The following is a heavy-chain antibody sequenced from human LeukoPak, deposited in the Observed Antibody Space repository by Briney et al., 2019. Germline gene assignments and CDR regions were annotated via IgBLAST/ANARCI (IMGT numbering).Heavy chain of an antibody. CDR2: ISGSGGST. CDR1: GFTFSSYA. CDR3: ARVVFPSTGYERLRPDAFHT. D-gene: IGHD3-22*01. J-gene: IGHJ3*02. Sequence: GGSLRLSCAASGFTFSSYAMSWVRQVPGKGLEWVSAISGSGGSTYYADSVKGRFTISRDNSKNTLYLQMNSLRAEDTAVYYCARVVFPSTGYERLRPDAFHTWGQGTLVTVSS. V-gene: IGHV3-23*01.